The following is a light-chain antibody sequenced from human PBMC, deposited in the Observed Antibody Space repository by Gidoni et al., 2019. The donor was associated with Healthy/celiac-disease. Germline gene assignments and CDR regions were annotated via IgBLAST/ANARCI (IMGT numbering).Light chain of an antibody. Sequence: EIVLTQSPATLSLSPGERATLSFRASQSVSNYLAWYQQKPGQAPRLLIYDASNRATGIPARFSGSGSGTDCTLTISSLEPEDFAVYYWQQRSNWSLTFXGXTKVEIK. V-gene: IGKV3-11*01. CDR1: QSVSNY. J-gene: IGKJ4*01. CDR3: QQRSNWSLT. CDR2: DAS.